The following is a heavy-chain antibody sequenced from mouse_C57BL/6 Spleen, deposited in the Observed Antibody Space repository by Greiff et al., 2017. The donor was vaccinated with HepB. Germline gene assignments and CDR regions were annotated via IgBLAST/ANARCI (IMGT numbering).Heavy chain of an antibody. CDR2: IYPGSGST. V-gene: IGHV1-55*01. CDR3: ARYYGSSLYYFDY. J-gene: IGHJ2*01. CDR1: GYTFTSYW. Sequence: QVQLQQSGAELVKPGASVKMSCKASGYTFTSYWITWVKQRPGQGLEWIGDIYPGSGSTNYNEKFKSKATLTVDTSSSTAYMQLSSLTSEDSAVYYCARYYGSSLYYFDYWGQGTTLTVSS. D-gene: IGHD1-1*01.